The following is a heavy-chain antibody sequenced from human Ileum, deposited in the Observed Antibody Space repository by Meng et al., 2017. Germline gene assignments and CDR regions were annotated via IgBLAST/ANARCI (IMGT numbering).Heavy chain of an antibody. V-gene: IGHV4-4*07. CDR2: IYTSVRT. D-gene: IGHD3-22*01. Sequence: VRLKGSDPGLMKPPRTRSFTCQVSGGSIINDHWRWIRQPAGKGLEWIGRIYTSVRTNYNPSLKNRITMPVDTSKSQFSLKLTSITAADTAVYYCVRDGSSGSGGTLWGRGTLVTVSS. J-gene: IGHJ2*01. CDR3: VRDGSSGSGGTL. CDR1: GGSIINDH.